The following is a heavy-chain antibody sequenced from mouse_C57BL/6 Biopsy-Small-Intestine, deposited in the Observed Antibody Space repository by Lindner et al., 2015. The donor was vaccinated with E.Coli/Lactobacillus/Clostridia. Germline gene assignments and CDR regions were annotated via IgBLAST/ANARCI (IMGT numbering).Heavy chain of an antibody. Sequence: VQLQESGPELVRPGTSVKISCKASGYTFLTYWMNWVKQRPGQGLEWIGQIFPASGSIYYNEMFKDKATLTVDTSSSTAYMQLSSLTSEDTAVYFCARLDGNYRYFDVWGAGTTVTVSS. CDR2: IFPASGSI. J-gene: IGHJ1*01. D-gene: IGHD2-1*01. CDR3: ARLDGNYRYFDV. V-gene: IGHV1-70*01. CDR1: GYTFLTYW.